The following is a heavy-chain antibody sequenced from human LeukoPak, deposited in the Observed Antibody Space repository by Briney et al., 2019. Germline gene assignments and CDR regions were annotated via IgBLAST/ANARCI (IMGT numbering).Heavy chain of an antibody. J-gene: IGHJ6*03. D-gene: IGHD3-3*01. CDR2: INHSGST. V-gene: IGHV4-34*01. CDR3: ARGRSGFWSGYDYYMDV. Sequence: SETLSLTCAVHGGSFSGYYWSWIRQPPGKGLEWIGEINHSGSTNYNPSLKSRVTISVDTSKNQFSLTLSSVTAADTAVYYCARGRSGFWSGYDYYMDVWGKGTTVTVSS. CDR1: GGSFSGYY.